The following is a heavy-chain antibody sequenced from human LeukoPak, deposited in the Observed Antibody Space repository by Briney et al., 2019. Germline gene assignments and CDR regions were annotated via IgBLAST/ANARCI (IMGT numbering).Heavy chain of an antibody. V-gene: IGHV1-46*01. CDR2: INPSGGST. D-gene: IGHD2/OR15-2a*01. Sequence: APVKVSCKASGYTFTSYYMHWVRQAPGQGLEWMGIINPSGGSTSYAQKFQGRVTMTRDTSTSTVYMELNSLRAEDTAVYYCARVFYLYHPPLGYWGQGTLVTVSS. CDR1: GYTFTSYY. J-gene: IGHJ4*02. CDR3: ARVFYLYHPPLGY.